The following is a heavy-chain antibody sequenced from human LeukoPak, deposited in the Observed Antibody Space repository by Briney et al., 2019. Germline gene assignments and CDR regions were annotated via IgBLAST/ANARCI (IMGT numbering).Heavy chain of an antibody. Sequence: GGSLRLSCAASGFTFSSYGMHWVRQAPGKGLEWVAVIWYDGSNKYYADSVKGRFTISRDNSKNTLYLQMNSLSAEDTAVYYCARDRKDYYGSGSPPPPDFDYWGQGTLVTVSS. D-gene: IGHD3-10*01. CDR2: IWYDGSNK. CDR1: GFTFSSYG. CDR3: ARDRKDYYGSGSPPPPDFDY. V-gene: IGHV3-33*01. J-gene: IGHJ4*02.